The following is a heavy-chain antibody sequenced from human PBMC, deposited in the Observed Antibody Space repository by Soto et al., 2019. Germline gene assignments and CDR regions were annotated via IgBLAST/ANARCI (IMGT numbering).Heavy chain of an antibody. V-gene: IGHV3-7*03. D-gene: IGHD2-2*01. CDR2: INQVGSER. Sequence: EVQLVKSGGGLVRPGGSLRLSCAASGFTFRDYWMSWVRQAPGKGLEWVATINQVGSERSYVDSVRGRFIVSRDNAKNAVTPQMNSLRAEDTALYFSARDHMCTSTTCYANWFDPWGQGTQVAVSS. CDR3: ARDHMCTSTTCYANWFDP. J-gene: IGHJ5*02. CDR1: GFTFRDYW.